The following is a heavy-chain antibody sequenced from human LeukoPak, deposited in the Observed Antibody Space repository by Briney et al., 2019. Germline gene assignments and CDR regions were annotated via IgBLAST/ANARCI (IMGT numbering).Heavy chain of an antibody. CDR3: ARYSAGSLGLRFYYYYYMDV. V-gene: IGHV1-8*01. J-gene: IGHJ6*03. Sequence: GASVKVSCKASGYTFSSYAISWVRQAPGQGLEWMGWMNPNSGNTGYAQKFQGRVTMTRNTSISTAYMELSSLRSEDTAVYYCARYSAGSLGLRFYYYYYMDVWGKGTTVTISS. CDR1: GYTFSSYA. D-gene: IGHD7-27*01. CDR2: MNPNSGNT.